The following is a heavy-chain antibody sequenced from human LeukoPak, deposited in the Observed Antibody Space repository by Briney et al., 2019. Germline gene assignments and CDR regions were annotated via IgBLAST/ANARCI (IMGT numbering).Heavy chain of an antibody. Sequence: GGSLTLSCAASGFTFSSAWMSWVGQAPGKGLEWVGRIKSKPDGGITDYAAPVKGRFTISRDDSKNTLYLQMNSLKTEDTAVYYCTTVYYDSSAYSLDYWGQGHEDSVSS. D-gene: IGHD3-22*01. CDR3: TTVYYDSSAYSLDY. CDR1: GFTFSSAW. CDR2: IKSKPDGGIT. J-gene: IGHJ4*02. V-gene: IGHV3-15*01.